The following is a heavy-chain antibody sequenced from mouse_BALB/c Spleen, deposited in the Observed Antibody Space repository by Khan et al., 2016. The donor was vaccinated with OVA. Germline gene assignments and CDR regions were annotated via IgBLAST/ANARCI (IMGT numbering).Heavy chain of an antibody. V-gene: IGHV1-84*02. J-gene: IGHJ2*01. D-gene: IGHD1-1*01. CDR2: IYPGSGNT. CDR1: GYTFTDYY. CDR3: ARGGFYGNSLFDY. Sequence: QVQLKQSGPELVKPGASVKISCKASGYTFTDYYINWVQQKPGQGLEWIGWIYPGSGNTKYNEKFKGMATLTVDTSSSTAYMQLSSLTSEDTAVYWSARGGFYGNSLFDYWGQGTTLTVSS.